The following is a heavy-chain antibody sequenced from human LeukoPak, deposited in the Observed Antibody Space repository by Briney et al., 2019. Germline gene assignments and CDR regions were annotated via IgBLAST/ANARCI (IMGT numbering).Heavy chain of an antibody. J-gene: IGHJ3*02. Sequence: SVKVSCKASGGTFSSYTISWVRQAPGQGLEWMGRIIPILGIANYAQKFQGRVTITADKSTSTDYMELSSLRSEDTAVYYCASLVTVFGVVTHDAFDIWGQGTMVTVSS. CDR2: IIPILGIA. D-gene: IGHD3-3*01. V-gene: IGHV1-69*02. CDR3: ASLVTVFGVVTHDAFDI. CDR1: GGTFSSYT.